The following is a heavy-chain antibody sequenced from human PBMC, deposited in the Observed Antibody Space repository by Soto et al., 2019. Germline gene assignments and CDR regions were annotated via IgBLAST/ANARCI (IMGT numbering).Heavy chain of an antibody. CDR3: ARDGGYSSSWLDWYFYL. D-gene: IGHD6-13*01. J-gene: IGHJ2*01. CDR1: GYTFTGYY. Sequence: QVQLVQSGAEVKKPGASVKVSCKASGYTFTGYYMHWVRQAPGQGLEWMGWINPNSGGTNYAQKFQGRVTMTRDTSISTAYMELSRLRSDDTAVYYCARDGGYSSSWLDWYFYLWGRGTLVTLAS. CDR2: INPNSGGT. V-gene: IGHV1-2*02.